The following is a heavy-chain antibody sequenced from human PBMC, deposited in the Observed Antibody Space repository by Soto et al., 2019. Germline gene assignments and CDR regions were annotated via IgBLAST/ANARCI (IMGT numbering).Heavy chain of an antibody. CDR2: IYYSGST. D-gene: IGHD3-9*01. V-gene: IGHV4-59*01. J-gene: IGHJ6*02. CDR3: ARDTLYYDILTGYPSPHGMDV. Sequence: KTSETLSLTCTVSGGSISSYYWSWIRQPPGKGLEWIGYIYYSGSTNYNPSLKSRVTISVDTSKNQFSLKLSSVTAADTAVYYCARDTLYYDILTGYPSPHGMDVWGQGTTVTVSS. CDR1: GGSISSYY.